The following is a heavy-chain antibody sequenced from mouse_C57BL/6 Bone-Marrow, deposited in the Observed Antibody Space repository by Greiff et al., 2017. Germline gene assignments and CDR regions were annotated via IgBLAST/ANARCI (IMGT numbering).Heavy chain of an antibody. CDR1: GYTFTDYY. D-gene: IGHD1-1*01. CDR2: INPNNGGT. J-gene: IGHJ4*01. CDR3: ARYYYGSSYLMDY. V-gene: IGHV1-26*01. Sequence: EVQLQQSGPELVKPGASVKISCKASGYTFTDYYMNWVKQSHGKSLEWIGDINPNNGGTSYNQKFKGKATLTVDKSPSTAYMELRSLTSEDSAVYYCARYYYGSSYLMDYWGQGTSVTVSS.